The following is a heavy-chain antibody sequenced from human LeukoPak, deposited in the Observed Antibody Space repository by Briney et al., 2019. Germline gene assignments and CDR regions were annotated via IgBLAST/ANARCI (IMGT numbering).Heavy chain of an antibody. D-gene: IGHD6-13*01. CDR1: GFTFSSYG. CDR2: IRYDGSNK. V-gene: IGHV3-30*02. Sequence: GGSLRLSCAASGFTFSSYGMHWVRQAPGKGLEWVAFIRYDGSNKYYADSVKGRFTISRDNSKNTLYLHVNSLRAEDTAVYYCARGDSSSYSYYFDYWGQGTLVTVSS. J-gene: IGHJ4*02. CDR3: ARGDSSSYSYYFDY.